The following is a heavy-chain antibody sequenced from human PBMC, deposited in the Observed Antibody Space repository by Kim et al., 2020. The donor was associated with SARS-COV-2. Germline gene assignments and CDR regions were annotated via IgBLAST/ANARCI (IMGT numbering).Heavy chain of an antibody. J-gene: IGHJ5*02. D-gene: IGHD6-13*01. CDR2: INWNGGST. V-gene: IGHV3-20*01. CDR3: VRSADPGIAAAGDP. CDR1: GFTFDDYG. Sequence: GGSLRLSCAASGFTFDDYGMTWVRQAPGKGLEWVSGINWNGGSTAYADSVKGRFTISRDNAKNFAFLQMNNLRAEDTALYHCVRSADPGIAAAGDPWGQGTLVRVPS.